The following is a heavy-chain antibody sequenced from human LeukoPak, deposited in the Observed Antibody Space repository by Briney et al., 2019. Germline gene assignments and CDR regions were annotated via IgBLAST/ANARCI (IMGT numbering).Heavy chain of an antibody. Sequence: GGSLRLSCEASGFVFSGYAMSWVRQAPGKGLEWVSTIRNSGGDTYYADPVKGRFTISRDNSRNILYVQMSSLRAEDTAIYYCARTRITTRGYYYGLDGWGQGTMVTV. CDR3: ARTRITTRGYYYGLDG. CDR2: IRNSGGDT. D-gene: IGHD1-26*01. J-gene: IGHJ6*02. V-gene: IGHV3-23*01. CDR1: GFVFSGYA.